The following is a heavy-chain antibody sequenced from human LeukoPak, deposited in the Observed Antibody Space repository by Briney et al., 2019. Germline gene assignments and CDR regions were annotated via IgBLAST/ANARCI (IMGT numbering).Heavy chain of an antibody. CDR3: ARSRIKSGNWFDP. D-gene: IGHD1-14*01. V-gene: IGHV3-66*01. Sequence: GGSLRLSCAASGFTVSSNYMSWVRQAPGKGLEWVSVIYSGGSTYYADSVKGRFTISRDNAKNSLYLQMNSLRAEDTAVYYCARSRIKSGNWFDPWGQGTLVTVSS. CDR2: IYSGGST. J-gene: IGHJ5*02. CDR1: GFTVSSNY.